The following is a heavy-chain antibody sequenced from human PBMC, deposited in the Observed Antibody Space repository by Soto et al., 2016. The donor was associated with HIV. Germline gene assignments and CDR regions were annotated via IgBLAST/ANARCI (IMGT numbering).Heavy chain of an antibody. CDR2: IKSKSDGGTT. J-gene: IGHJ4*02. D-gene: IGHD5-12*01. V-gene: IGHV3-15*01. CDR3: ARESTNYDYYFDY. Sequence: EVQLVESGGGLVKPGGSLRLSCAASGFTFSNAWMSWVRQAPGKGLEWVGRIKSKSDGGTTDYAAPVKGRFTISRDDSKNTLYVQMNSLKTEDTAVYYCARESTNYDYYFDYWGQGTLVTVSS. CDR1: GFTFSNAW.